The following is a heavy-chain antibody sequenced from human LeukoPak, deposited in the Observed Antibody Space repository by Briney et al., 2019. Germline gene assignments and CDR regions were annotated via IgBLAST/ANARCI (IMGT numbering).Heavy chain of an antibody. J-gene: IGHJ5*02. D-gene: IGHD5-18*01. CDR2: INPNSGGT. CDR3: ARGGVKIAAMVSPTNNWFDP. Sequence: APVKVSCKASGYTFTGYYMHWVRQAPGQGLEWMGWINPNSGGTNYAQKFQGRVTMTRDTSISTAYMELSRLRSDDTAVYYCARGGVKIAAMVSPTNNWFDPWGQGTLVTVSS. CDR1: GYTFTGYY. V-gene: IGHV1-2*02.